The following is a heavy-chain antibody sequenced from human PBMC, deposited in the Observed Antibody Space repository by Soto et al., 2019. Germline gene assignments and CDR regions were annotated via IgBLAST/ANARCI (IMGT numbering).Heavy chain of an antibody. CDR3: ARRAVAVTNWFDP. CDR2: IYYSGST. CDR1: GGSVSSGSYY. Sequence: SETLSLTCTVSGGSVSSGSYYWSWIRQPPGKGLEWIGYIYYSGSTNYNPSLKSRVTISVDTSKNQFSLKLSSVTAADTAVYYCARRAVAVTNWFDPWGLGTLVTVSS. D-gene: IGHD6-19*01. J-gene: IGHJ5*02. V-gene: IGHV4-61*01.